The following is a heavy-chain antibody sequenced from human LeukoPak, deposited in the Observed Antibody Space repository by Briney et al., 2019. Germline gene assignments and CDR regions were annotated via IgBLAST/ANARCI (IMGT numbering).Heavy chain of an antibody. CDR3: AKDGGFWSGYYPY. V-gene: IGHV3-23*01. CDR2: ISGSGGST. Sequence: GGSLRLSCAASGSTFSSYAMTWVRQAPGKGLEWVSAISGSGGSTFYADSVRGRFTISRDNSKNTLYLQMNSLTAEDTAIYFCAKDGGFWSGYYPYWGQGTLVTVSA. D-gene: IGHD3-3*01. J-gene: IGHJ4*02. CDR1: GSTFSSYA.